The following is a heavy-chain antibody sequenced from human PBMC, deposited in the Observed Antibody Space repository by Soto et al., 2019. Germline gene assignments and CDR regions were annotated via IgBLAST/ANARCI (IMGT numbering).Heavy chain of an antibody. CDR2: IYYNGNT. Sequence: QVQLQESGPGLVKPSETLSLTCSVSGGSISNHYWSWFRQPPGKGLEWIGHIYYNGNTNYNPSLKSRVTMSVDTARNQISLKLTTVTAADKAAYYCTRANWYSEYWGQGTLVTVSS. J-gene: IGHJ4*02. CDR1: GGSISNHY. D-gene: IGHD7-27*01. V-gene: IGHV4-59*11. CDR3: TRANWYSEY.